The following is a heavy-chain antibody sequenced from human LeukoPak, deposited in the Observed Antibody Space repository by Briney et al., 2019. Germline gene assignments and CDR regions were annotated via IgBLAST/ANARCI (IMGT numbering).Heavy chain of an antibody. Sequence: GGSLRLSCSASGFTFYSYGLSWVRQASGKGPEWGSAISGSGGSTYYADSVKGRLTISRDNSKNTLYLQMNSLRAEDTAVYYCARDARDTIAAAGYWGQGTLVTVSS. CDR2: ISGSGGST. D-gene: IGHD6-13*01. CDR3: ARDARDTIAAAGY. V-gene: IGHV3-23*01. J-gene: IGHJ4*02. CDR1: GFTFYSYG.